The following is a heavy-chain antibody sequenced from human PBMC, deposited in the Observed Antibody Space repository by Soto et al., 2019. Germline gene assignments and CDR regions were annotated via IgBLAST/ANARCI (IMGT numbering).Heavy chain of an antibody. V-gene: IGHV4-61*01. CDR1: GGSVSSGSYY. Sequence: SETLSLTCTVSGGSVSSGSYYWSWIRQPPGKGLEWIGYMYYSGSTNYNPSLKSRVTISLDTSKNQFSLKLSSVTAADTAVYFCARTRDFWSGNDAFDIWGQGTMVTVSS. CDR3: ARTRDFWSGNDAFDI. CDR2: MYYSGST. J-gene: IGHJ3*02. D-gene: IGHD3-3*01.